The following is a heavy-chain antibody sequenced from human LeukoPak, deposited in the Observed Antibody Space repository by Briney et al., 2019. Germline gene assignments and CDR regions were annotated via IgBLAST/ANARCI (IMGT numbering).Heavy chain of an antibody. Sequence: ASVKVSCKASGYTFTSYGISWVRQAPGQGLEWMGWISAYNGNTNYAQKLQGRVTMTTDTSTSTAYMELRSLRSDDTAVYYCAFSRYYLQGSYYYMDVWGQGTMVTVSS. CDR2: ISAYNGNT. CDR1: GYTFTSYG. D-gene: IGHD2/OR15-2a*01. J-gene: IGHJ6*03. V-gene: IGHV1-18*01. CDR3: AFSRYYLQGSYYYMDV.